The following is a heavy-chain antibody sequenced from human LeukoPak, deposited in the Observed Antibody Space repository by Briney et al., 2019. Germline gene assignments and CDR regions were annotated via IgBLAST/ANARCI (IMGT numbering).Heavy chain of an antibody. D-gene: IGHD4-17*01. CDR2: IYTSGST. CDR1: GGSISSYY. CDR3: ARRLDYGDYVRYYYYYGMDV. Sequence: PSETLSLTCTVSGGSISSYYWSWIRQPAGKGLEWIGRIYTSGSTNYNPSLKSRVTISVDTSKNQFSLKLSSVTAADTAVYYCARRLDYGDYVRYYYYYGMDVWGQGTTVTVSS. J-gene: IGHJ6*02. V-gene: IGHV4-4*07.